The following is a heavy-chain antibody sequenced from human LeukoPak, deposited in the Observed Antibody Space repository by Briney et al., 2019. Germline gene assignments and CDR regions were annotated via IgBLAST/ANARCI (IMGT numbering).Heavy chain of an antibody. D-gene: IGHD3-10*01. CDR2: ISYDGSNK. CDR3: ARDRAVRGAHAAADWYFDL. Sequence: PGGSLRLSCAASGFTFSSYAMHWVRQAPGKGLEWVAVISYDGSNKYYADSVKGRFTISRDNSKNTLYLQMNSLRAEDTAVYYCARDRAVRGAHAAADWYFDLWGHGTLVTVSS. CDR1: GFTFSSYA. V-gene: IGHV3-30-3*01. J-gene: IGHJ2*01.